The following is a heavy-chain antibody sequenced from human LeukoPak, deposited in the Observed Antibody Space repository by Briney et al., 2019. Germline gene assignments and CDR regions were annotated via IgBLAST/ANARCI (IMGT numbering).Heavy chain of an antibody. CDR1: GGSISSSSYY. D-gene: IGHD4-17*01. CDR2: IYYSGST. Sequence: PSETLSLTCTVSGGSISSSSYYWGWIRQPPGRGLEWIGSIYYSGSTYYNPSLKSRVTISVDTPKNQFSLKLSSVTAADTGVYYCAANHDYGDYWGQGTLVTVSS. J-gene: IGHJ4*02. CDR3: AANHDYGDY. V-gene: IGHV4-39*01.